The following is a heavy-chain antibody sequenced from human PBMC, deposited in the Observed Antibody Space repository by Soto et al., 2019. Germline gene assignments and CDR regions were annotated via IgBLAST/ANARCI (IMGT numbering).Heavy chain of an antibody. CDR3: ARARVRGYGGYYYYYMDV. CDR2: IKQDGSEK. J-gene: IGHJ6*03. CDR1: GFTFSSYW. Sequence: EVQLVESGGGLVQPGGSLRLSCAASGFTFSSYWMSWVRQAPGKGLEWVANIKQDGSEKYYVDTVKGRFTISRDNAKNSLYLQMNSLGAEDTAVYYCARARVRGYGGYYYYYMDVWGKGTTVTVSS. D-gene: IGHD5-12*01. V-gene: IGHV3-7*01.